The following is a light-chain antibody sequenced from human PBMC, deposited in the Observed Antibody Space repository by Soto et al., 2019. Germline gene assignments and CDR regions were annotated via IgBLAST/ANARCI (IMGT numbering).Light chain of an antibody. CDR2: AAS. CDR3: HQSSSSPRT. Sequence: DLQVTEAPSSLSASVGDKGTITCRASEGISSYLNWYQLKPGTAPKLLIYAASNLQSGVPPRFSGSGSGKDFTLTIAALQPDHFATYYCHQSSSSPRTFGQGTKVDI. V-gene: IGKV1-39*01. J-gene: IGKJ1*01. CDR1: EGISSY.